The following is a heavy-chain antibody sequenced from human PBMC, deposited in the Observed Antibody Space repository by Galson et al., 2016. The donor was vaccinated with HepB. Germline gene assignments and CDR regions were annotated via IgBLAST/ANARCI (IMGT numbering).Heavy chain of an antibody. Sequence: SETLSLTCTVSGGSVSRINHFWTWIRQPPGKGLEWIGYIYNSGSTNYNASLRSRVTILVDKSKNQFSLKLNSVTAADTAVYYCARYSNYGDYGYFDYWGQGTLVTVPS. CDR1: GGSVSRINHF. D-gene: IGHD4-17*01. V-gene: IGHV4-61*01. CDR2: IYNSGST. CDR3: ARYSNYGDYGYFDY. J-gene: IGHJ4*02.